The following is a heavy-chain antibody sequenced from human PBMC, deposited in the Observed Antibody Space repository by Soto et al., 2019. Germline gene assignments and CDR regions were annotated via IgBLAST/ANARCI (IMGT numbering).Heavy chain of an antibody. Sequence: QVQLVESGGGVVQPGRSLRLSCAASGFTFSSYGMHWVRQAPGEGLEWVAVMSYDGTNKYYADSVKGRFTISRDNSKNTLSLQRNSLRGEDTAVYYCAKESYSSSSYYYGMDVWGQGTTVTVSS. CDR3: AKESYSSSSYYYGMDV. CDR1: GFTFSSYG. CDR2: MSYDGTNK. J-gene: IGHJ6*02. D-gene: IGHD6-6*01. V-gene: IGHV3-30*18.